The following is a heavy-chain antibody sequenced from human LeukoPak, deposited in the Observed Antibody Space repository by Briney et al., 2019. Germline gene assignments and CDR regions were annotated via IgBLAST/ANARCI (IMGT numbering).Heavy chain of an antibody. D-gene: IGHD5-12*01. J-gene: IGHJ4*02. CDR1: GYTLTELS. Sequence: VASVKVSCTVSGYTLTELSMHWVRQAPGKGLEWMGGFDPEDGETIYAQKFQGRVTMTEDTSTDTAYMELSRLRSEDTAVYYCATTLSGYDPIYYWGQGTLVTVSS. V-gene: IGHV1-24*01. CDR3: ATTLSGYDPIYY. CDR2: FDPEDGET.